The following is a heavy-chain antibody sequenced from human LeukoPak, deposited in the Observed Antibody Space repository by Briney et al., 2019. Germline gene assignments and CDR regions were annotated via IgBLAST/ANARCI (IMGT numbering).Heavy chain of an antibody. J-gene: IGHJ5*02. D-gene: IGHD6-19*01. Sequence: SETLSLTCTVSGGSISSYYWSWIRQPPGKGLEWIGYIYTSGSTNYNPSLKSRVTMSLDTSKNQFSLKLTSVTAADTAVYYCAREVAGTWFVPWGQGTLVTVSS. CDR1: GGSISSYY. V-gene: IGHV4-4*09. CDR2: IYTSGST. CDR3: AREVAGTWFVP.